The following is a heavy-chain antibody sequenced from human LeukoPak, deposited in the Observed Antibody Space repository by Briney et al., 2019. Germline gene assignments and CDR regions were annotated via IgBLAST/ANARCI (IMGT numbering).Heavy chain of an antibody. CDR2: ISGSGGST. J-gene: IGHJ4*02. CDR1: GFTFSSYW. Sequence: PGGSLRLSCAASGFTFSSYWMSRVRQAPGKGLEWVSAISGSGGSTYYADSVKGRFTISRNNSKNTLYLQMNGLRAEDTAVYYCAKVYSGSYSPFDYWGQGTLVTVSS. D-gene: IGHD1-26*01. V-gene: IGHV3-23*01. CDR3: AKVYSGSYSPFDY.